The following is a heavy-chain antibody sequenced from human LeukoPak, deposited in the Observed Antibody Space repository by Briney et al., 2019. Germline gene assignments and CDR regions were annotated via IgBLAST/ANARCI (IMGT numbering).Heavy chain of an antibody. CDR3: ARVRGYYDSSGYFDY. CDR1: GYTFTSYG. V-gene: IGHV1-18*01. D-gene: IGHD3-22*01. J-gene: IGHJ4*02. CDR2: ISAYNGNT. Sequence: ASVKVSCKASGYTFTSYGISWVRQAPGQELEWMGWISAYNGNTNYAQKLQGRVTMTTDTSTSTAYMELRSLRSDDTAVYYCARVRGYYDSSGYFDYWGQGTLVTVSS.